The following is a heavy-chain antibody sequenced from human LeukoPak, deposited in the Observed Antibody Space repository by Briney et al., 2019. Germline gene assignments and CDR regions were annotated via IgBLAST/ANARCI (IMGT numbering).Heavy chain of an antibody. CDR1: GFTFNNYA. CDR3: AKDRKQWLVVGGAFDI. D-gene: IGHD6-19*01. CDR2: ISGSGGNT. J-gene: IGHJ3*02. Sequence: GGSLRLSCAASGFTFNNYAMSWVRQAPGKGLEWVSAISGSGGNTYYADSVKGRSTISRDNSNNTLYLQMNSLRAEDTAVYYCAKDRKQWLVVGGAFDIWGQGTMVTVSS. V-gene: IGHV3-23*01.